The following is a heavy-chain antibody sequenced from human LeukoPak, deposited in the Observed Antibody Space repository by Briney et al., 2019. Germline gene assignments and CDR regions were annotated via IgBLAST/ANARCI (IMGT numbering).Heavy chain of an antibody. CDR1: GYTFTSYY. J-gene: IGHJ2*01. Sequence: ASVKVSCKASGYTFTSYYMHWVRQAPGQGLEWMGIINPSGGSTSYAQKFQGRVTMTRDTSTSTVYMELSSLSSEDTAVYYYARDEGLRHWYFDLWGRGTLVTVSS. V-gene: IGHV1-46*01. CDR2: INPSGGST. D-gene: IGHD4-17*01. CDR3: ARDEGLRHWYFDL.